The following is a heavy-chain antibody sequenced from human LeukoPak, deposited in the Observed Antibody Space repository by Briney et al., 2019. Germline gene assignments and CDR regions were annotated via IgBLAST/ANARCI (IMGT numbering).Heavy chain of an antibody. V-gene: IGHV4-4*02. CDR3: ARSSGSYSNYYYYGMDV. J-gene: IGHJ6*02. D-gene: IGHD3-10*01. Sequence: SETLSLTCAVSGGSISSSNWWSWVRQPPGKGLEWIGEIYHSGSTNYNPSLKRRVTISVDKSKNQFSLKLSSVTAADTAVYYCARSSGSYSNYYYYGMDVWGQGTTVTVSS. CDR2: IYHSGST. CDR1: GGSISSSNW.